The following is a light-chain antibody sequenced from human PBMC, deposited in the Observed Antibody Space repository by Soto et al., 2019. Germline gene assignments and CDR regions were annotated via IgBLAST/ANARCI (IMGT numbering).Light chain of an antibody. CDR2: DNN. CDR3: ATWDTSLNPGGGV. V-gene: IGLV1-51*01. J-gene: IGLJ3*02. CDR1: SATIGKNY. Sequence: QSVLTQPPSVSAAAGQKVTISCSGTSATIGKNYVSWYQQVPGTAPKLLIYDNNKRPSGIPDRFFGAKSGTTATLGITGLQTGEEGDYYCATWDTSLNPGGGVFGGGTKLTVL.